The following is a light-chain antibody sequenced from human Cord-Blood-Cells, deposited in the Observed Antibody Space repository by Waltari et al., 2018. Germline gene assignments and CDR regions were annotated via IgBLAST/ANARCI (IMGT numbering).Light chain of an antibody. CDR1: QSVSSN. CDR3: QQYKNWLPQT. V-gene: IGKV3-15*01. J-gene: IGKJ1*01. CDR2: GAS. Sequence: ELVMSQSAATVSVSPGARATLSCRASQSVSSNLDWYQQKPGQAPRLLIYGASTTATGITARFSGSGSGTEVTLTISSQQSEDFAVYYCQQYKNWLPQTFGQGPKVEI.